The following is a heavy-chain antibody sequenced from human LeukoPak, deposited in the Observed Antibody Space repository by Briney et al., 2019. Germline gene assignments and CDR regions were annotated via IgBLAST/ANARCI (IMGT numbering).Heavy chain of an antibody. V-gene: IGHV4-34*01. CDR2: INYSGST. CDR3: ARGTRITMIVGDY. D-gene: IGHD3-22*01. Sequence: SETLSLTCAVYGGSFSGYYWSWIRRPPGKGLEWIGEINYSGSTNYNPSLKSRVTISVDTSKNQFSLKLSSVTAADTAVYYCARGTRITMIVGDYWGQGTLVTVSS. J-gene: IGHJ4*02. CDR1: GGSFSGYY.